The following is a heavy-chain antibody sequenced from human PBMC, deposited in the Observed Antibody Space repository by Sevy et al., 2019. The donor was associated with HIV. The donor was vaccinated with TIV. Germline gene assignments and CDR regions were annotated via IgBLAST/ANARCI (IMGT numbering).Heavy chain of an antibody. CDR1: GFTFSDYW. D-gene: IGHD2-2*01. CDR2: IKQDGSEK. Sequence: GGSLRLSCVASGFTFSDYWMTWVRQAPGKGLEWVANIKQDGSEKYYVDFLKGRFTISRDNAKNSLYLQMNSLRAEDTAVYYCARLCTGFIYYYYYGMDVWGQGTTVTVSS. J-gene: IGHJ6*02. V-gene: IGHV3-7*01. CDR3: ARLCTGFIYYYYYGMDV.